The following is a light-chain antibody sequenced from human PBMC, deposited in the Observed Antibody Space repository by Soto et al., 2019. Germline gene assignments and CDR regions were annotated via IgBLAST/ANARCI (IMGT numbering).Light chain of an antibody. J-gene: IGKJ1*01. CDR2: GAS. V-gene: IGKV3-20*01. CDR3: HHYAST. CDR1: QSVSSTY. Sequence: EIVLTQSPGTLSLSPGERATLSCRASQSVSSTYLAWYQQKPGRAPRLLIYGASSRATGVPDRFSGSGSGTDFTLTISRLEPEDFAVYFCHHYASTFGQGTKVDIK.